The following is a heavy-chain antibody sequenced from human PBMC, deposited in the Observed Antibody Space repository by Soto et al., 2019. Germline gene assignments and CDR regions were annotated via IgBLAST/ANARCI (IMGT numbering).Heavy chain of an antibody. J-gene: IGHJ6*03. V-gene: IGHV5-51*01. CDR3: ARRGKKCSSTSCYFHYYYYMDV. Sequence: GGSLKISCKGSWYSFTSYWIGWVRQRPRKGPGWVGIIYPGDSDTRYSPSFQGQVTISADKSISTAYLQWSSLKAPDTAMYYCARRGKKCSSTSCYFHYYYYMDVWGKGTTVTVSS. D-gene: IGHD2-2*01. CDR2: IYPGDSDT. CDR1: WYSFTSYW.